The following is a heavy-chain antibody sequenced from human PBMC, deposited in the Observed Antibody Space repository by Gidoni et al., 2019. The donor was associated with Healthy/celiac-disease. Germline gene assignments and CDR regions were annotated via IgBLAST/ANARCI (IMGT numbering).Heavy chain of an antibody. CDR2: IYYSGST. CDR1: GGSISSYY. Sequence: QVQLQESGPGLVKPSETLSLTCTDSGGSISSYYWSWIRQPPGKGLEWIGYIYYSGSTNYNPSLKSRVTISVDTSKNQFSLKLSSVTAADTAVYYCARLSYYGSGSSHVFDYWGQGTLVTVSS. V-gene: IGHV4-59*08. D-gene: IGHD3-10*01. J-gene: IGHJ4*02. CDR3: ARLSYYGSGSSHVFDY.